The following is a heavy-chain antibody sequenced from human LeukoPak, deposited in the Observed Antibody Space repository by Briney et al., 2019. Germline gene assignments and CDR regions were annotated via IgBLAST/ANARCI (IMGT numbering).Heavy chain of an antibody. CDR3: AKEASPVTHEGAFDL. J-gene: IGHJ3*01. CDR2: ISVSAGGT. D-gene: IGHD4-17*01. Sequence: GGSLRLSCAPSGFTFSSYALSWLRQAPGEGLEWVSSISVSAGGTYYAPSLKGRFTIFRENSQKTVFLQINTLRGEDTAVYYCAKEASPVTHEGAFDLWGQGTMVSVFS. V-gene: IGHV3-23*01. CDR1: GFTFSSYA.